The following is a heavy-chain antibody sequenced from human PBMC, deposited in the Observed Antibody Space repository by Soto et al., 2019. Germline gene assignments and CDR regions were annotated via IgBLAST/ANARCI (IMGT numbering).Heavy chain of an antibody. CDR1: GGSISSYY. CDR2: IYYSGST. V-gene: IGHV4-59*01. J-gene: IGHJ4*02. CDR3: AIVRLYYDILTGYYIRQYYFDY. D-gene: IGHD3-9*01. Sequence: SETLSLTCTVSGGSISSYYWSWIRQPPGKGLEWIGYIYYSGSTNYNPSLKSRVTISVDTSKNQFSLKLSSVTAADTAVYYCAIVRLYYDILTGYYIRQYYFDYWGQGTLVTISS.